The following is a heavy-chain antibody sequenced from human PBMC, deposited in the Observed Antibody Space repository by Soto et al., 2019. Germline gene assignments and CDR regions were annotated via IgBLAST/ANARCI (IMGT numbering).Heavy chain of an antibody. Sequence: QVQLQESGPGLVKPSQTLSLTCTVSGDFISSGGYYWSWIRQLPGKGLEWIGYIYSSGTTYYNPSLKSRRNRQVTXSKNQFSLNLSSVTAADTAVYYCARTDSSGYYFVYWGQGTLVTVFS. V-gene: IGHV4-31*03. CDR3: ARTDSSGYYFVY. J-gene: IGHJ4*02. D-gene: IGHD3-22*01. CDR2: IYSSGTT. CDR1: GDFISSGGYY.